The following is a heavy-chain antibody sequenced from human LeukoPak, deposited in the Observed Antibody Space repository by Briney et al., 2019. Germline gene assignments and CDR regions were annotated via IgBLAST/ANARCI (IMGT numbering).Heavy chain of an antibody. D-gene: IGHD3-10*01. Sequence: ASVKVSCKASGGTFSSYAISWVRQAPGQGLEWMGGIIPIFGTTNYAQKFRGRVTITADESTSTAYMELSSLRSEDTAVYYCARVIPYYSGSGTSYAYYMDVWGKGTSVTISS. CDR2: IIPIFGTT. CDR1: GGTFSSYA. J-gene: IGHJ6*03. CDR3: ARVIPYYSGSGTSYAYYMDV. V-gene: IGHV1-69*13.